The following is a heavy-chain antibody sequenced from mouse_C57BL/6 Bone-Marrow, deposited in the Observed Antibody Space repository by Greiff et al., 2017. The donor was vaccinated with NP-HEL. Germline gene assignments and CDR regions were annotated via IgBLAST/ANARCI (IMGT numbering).Heavy chain of an antibody. Sequence: QVQLQQPGAELVKPGASVKLSCKASGYTFTSYWMQWVKQRPGQGLEWIGEIDPSDSYTNYNQKFKGKATCTVDTSSSTAYMQLSSLTSEDSAVYFCARLRLFAYWGQGTLVTVSA. CDR2: IDPSDSYT. J-gene: IGHJ3*01. CDR1: GYTFTSYW. CDR3: ARLRLFAY. V-gene: IGHV1-50*01. D-gene: IGHD1-2*01.